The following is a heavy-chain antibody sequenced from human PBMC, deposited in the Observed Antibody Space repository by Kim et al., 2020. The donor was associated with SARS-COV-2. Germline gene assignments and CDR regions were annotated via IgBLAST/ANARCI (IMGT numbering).Heavy chain of an antibody. V-gene: IGHV4-39*02. J-gene: IGHJ6*02. CDR2: ISSTGNA. D-gene: IGHD4-4*01. CDR1: GASINSAYYY. CDR3: SSYTSPSDGLDV. Sequence: SETLSLTCTVSGASINSAYYYWGWIRWSPGRGLEWLGHISSTGNAYYYPSLKSRATISADTSKRFFSLKLRSVTAADTGVYFCSSYTSPSDGLDVWGQ.